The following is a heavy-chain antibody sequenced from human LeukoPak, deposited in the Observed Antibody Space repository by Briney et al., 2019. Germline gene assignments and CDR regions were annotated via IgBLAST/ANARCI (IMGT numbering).Heavy chain of an antibody. D-gene: IGHD1-1*01. Sequence: GASVKVSCKASGDTFSSYAISWVRQAPGQGLEWMGGIIPIFGTANYAQKFQGRATMTRDMSMSTVYMELSSLRSEDTAVFYCTTFDYWGQGTLVTVSS. CDR3: TTFDY. CDR2: IIPIFGTA. J-gene: IGHJ4*02. V-gene: IGHV1-69*05. CDR1: GDTFSSYA.